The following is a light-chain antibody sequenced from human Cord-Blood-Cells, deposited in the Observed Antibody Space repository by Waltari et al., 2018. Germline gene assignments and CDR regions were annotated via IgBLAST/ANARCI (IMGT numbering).Light chain of an antibody. Sequence: EIVLTQSPGTLSLSPRERATFSCRASPSVSSSYLAWYQQKPGQAPRLLIYGASSRATGIPDRFSGSGSGTDFTLTISRLEPEDFAVYYCQQYGSSPPYTFGQGTKLEIK. CDR1: PSVSSSY. J-gene: IGKJ2*01. CDR3: QQYGSSPPYT. CDR2: GAS. V-gene: IGKV3-20*01.